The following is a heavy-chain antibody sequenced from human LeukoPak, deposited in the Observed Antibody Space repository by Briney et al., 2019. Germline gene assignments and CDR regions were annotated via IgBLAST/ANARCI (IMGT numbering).Heavy chain of an antibody. V-gene: IGHV3-74*01. D-gene: IGHD6-6*01. CDR3: ARSGGSSSLGY. CDR1: GFTFSSYW. J-gene: IGHJ4*02. Sequence: GRPLRLSCAASGFTFSSYWMHWVRQAPGKGLVWVSHINTDGSSTTYADSVKGRLTISRDNAKNTLYLQMNSLRAEDTAVYYCARSGGSSSLGYWGQGTLVTVSS. CDR2: INTDGSST.